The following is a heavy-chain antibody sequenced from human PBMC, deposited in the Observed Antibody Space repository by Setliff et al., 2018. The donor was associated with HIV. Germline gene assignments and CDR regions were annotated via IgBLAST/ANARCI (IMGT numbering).Heavy chain of an antibody. CDR2: VHHSGRTT. CDR3: ARDSEPMSGTWYDY. V-gene: IGHV4-4*07. CDR1: GVSIPTNY. Sequence: SETLSLTCNISGVSIPTNYWNWIRQPAGKGLEWIGEVHHSGRTTNYNPSLKSRVTMSVDTSKNQFSLKLTSVTAADTGTYYCARDSEPMSGTWYDYWGQGTLVTVSS. D-gene: IGHD1-1*01. J-gene: IGHJ4*02.